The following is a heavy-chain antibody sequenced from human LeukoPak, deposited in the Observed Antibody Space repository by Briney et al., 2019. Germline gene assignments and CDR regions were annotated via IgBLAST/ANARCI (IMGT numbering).Heavy chain of an antibody. V-gene: IGHV3-7*01. J-gene: IGHJ5*02. CDR2: INQDGGDK. CDR1: GFTFSSYW. CDR3: ARSVMAPAP. Sequence: GGSLRLSCAASGFTFSSYWMSWVRQAPGKGLEWVAKINQDGGDKYYVDSVKGRLTISRDNAKNPLYLQMNSLRAEDTAVYYCARSVMAPAPWGQGTLVTVS. D-gene: IGHD5-24*01.